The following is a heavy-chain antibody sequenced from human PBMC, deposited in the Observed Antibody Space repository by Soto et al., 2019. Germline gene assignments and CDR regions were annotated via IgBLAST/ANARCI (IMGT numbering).Heavy chain of an antibody. D-gene: IGHD3-10*01. CDR2: ISGSGGST. CDR1: GFTFSSYA. CDR3: ARDSSLLWFGEDYFDY. V-gene: IGHV3-23*01. Sequence: GGSLRLSCAASGFTFSSYAMSWVRQAPGKGLEWVSAISGSGGSTYYADSVKGRFTISRDNSKNTLYLQMNSLRAEDTAVYYCARDSSLLWFGEDYFDYWGQGTLVTVSS. J-gene: IGHJ4*02.